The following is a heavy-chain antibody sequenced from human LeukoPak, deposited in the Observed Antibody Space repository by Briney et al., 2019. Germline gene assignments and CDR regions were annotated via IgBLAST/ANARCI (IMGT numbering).Heavy chain of an antibody. J-gene: IGHJ4*02. CDR2: IGAAGDP. CDR1: GFTFSSYD. CDR3: ARVYVSFNMAFDY. D-gene: IGHD2/OR15-2a*01. V-gene: IGHV3-13*05. Sequence: PGGSLRLSCAASGFTFSSYDMHWVRQATGKGLEWVSAIGAAGDPYYPGSVKGRFTISRENAKNSLYLQMNSLRAEDTAVYYCARVYVSFNMAFDYWGQGTLVTVSS.